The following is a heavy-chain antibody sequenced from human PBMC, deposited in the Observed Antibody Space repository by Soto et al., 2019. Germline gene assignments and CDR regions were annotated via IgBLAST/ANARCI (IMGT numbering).Heavy chain of an antibody. Sequence: PSETLSLTCTVSGGSMNNCLWSWIRQTPGDGLEWIGYIHVTGNTYHNPSLKSPVTISIDASKTQFFLTLTSVTAADTAVYYCARGPFFARYQPFDAWGRGILVTASS. D-gene: IGHD1-20*01. V-gene: IGHV4-59*01. CDR3: ARGPFFARYQPFDA. CDR2: IHVTGNT. J-gene: IGHJ4*02. CDR1: GGSMNNCL.